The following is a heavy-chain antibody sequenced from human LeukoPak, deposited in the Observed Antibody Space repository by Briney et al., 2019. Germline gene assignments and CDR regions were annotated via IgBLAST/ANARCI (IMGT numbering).Heavy chain of an antibody. D-gene: IGHD2-21*02. CDR1: GFTFDDYA. Sequence: GGSLRLSCAASGFTFDDYAMHWVRQVSGKGLDWVSGISWNSGSIDYADSVKGRFTISRDNAKNSLYLQMNSLRAEDTALYYCAKSKVVTTIPYYFDYWGQGTLVTVSS. V-gene: IGHV3-9*01. J-gene: IGHJ4*02. CDR3: AKSKVVTTIPYYFDY. CDR2: ISWNSGSI.